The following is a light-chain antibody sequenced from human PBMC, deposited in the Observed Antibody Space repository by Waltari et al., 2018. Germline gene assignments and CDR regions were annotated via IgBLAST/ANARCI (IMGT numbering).Light chain of an antibody. CDR3: QQYDGSVVT. CDR2: GAS. V-gene: IGKV3-20*01. Sequence: EIVLTQSPGTLSVSPGERVTVSCGASQTITGNWLTWYQQKTGQATRLLIYGASNRAPGIPDRFSGSGSGTDFTLTISRLEPEDSAVYYCQQYDGSVVTFGGGTKVEIK. CDR1: QTITGNW. J-gene: IGKJ4*01.